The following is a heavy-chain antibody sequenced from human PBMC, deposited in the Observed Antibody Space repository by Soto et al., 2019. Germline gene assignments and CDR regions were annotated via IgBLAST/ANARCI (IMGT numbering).Heavy chain of an antibody. CDR2: ISYDGSNK. J-gene: IGHJ4*02. CDR3: AKDTGTVTRRFREASMMPGNYFDY. CDR1: GFTFSSYG. Sequence: QSGGSLRLSCAASGFTFSSYGMHWVRQAPGKGLEWVAVISYDGSNKYYADSVKGRFTISRDNSKNTLYLQMNSLRAEDTAVYYCAKDTGTVTRRFREASMMPGNYFDYWGQGTLVTVSS. D-gene: IGHD1-7*01. V-gene: IGHV3-30*18.